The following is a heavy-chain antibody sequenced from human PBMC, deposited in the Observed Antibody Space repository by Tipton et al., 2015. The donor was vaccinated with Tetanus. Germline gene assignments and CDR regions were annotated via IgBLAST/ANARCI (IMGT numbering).Heavy chain of an antibody. D-gene: IGHD2-21*01. V-gene: IGHV4-61*05. CDR2: TYYSGST. Sequence: TLSLTCTVSGASIGSISYYWSWIRQPPGKGLEWIGYTYYSGSTGYNPSLKSRVAMSMDTSRNQFSLTLTSVTVADTAFYFCARVLRYSAAGGWDDAFDIWGQGTLVTVSS. CDR3: ARVLRYSAAGGWDDAFDI. J-gene: IGHJ3*02. CDR1: GASIGSISYY.